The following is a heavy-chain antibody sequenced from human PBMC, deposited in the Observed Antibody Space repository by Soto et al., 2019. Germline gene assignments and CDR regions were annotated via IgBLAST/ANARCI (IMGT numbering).Heavy chain of an antibody. CDR1: GFNFSRYE. Sequence: PGGSLRLSFAASGFNFSRYEMDWVRQAPGKGLEGGSYISSSGSTIYYANSVKGRFTISRDNAKNSLYLQMNSLRAEDTAVYYCASSTVVTPYDYWGQGTLVTVSS. CDR2: ISSSGSTI. D-gene: IGHD2-21*02. J-gene: IGHJ4*02. CDR3: ASSTVVTPYDY. V-gene: IGHV3-48*03.